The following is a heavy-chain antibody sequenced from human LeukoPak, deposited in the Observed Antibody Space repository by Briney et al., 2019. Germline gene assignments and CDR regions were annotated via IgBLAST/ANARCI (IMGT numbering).Heavy chain of an antibody. CDR2: IWYDGSNK. J-gene: IGHJ4*02. Sequence: PGRSLRLSCAAPGFTFSSYGMHWVRQAPGKGLEWVAVIWYDGSNKYYADSVKGRFTISRDNSKNTLYLQMNSLRAEDTAVYYCARAYCGGDCYSGFWDYWGQGTLVTVSS. CDR1: GFTFSSYG. CDR3: ARAYCGGDCYSGFWDY. D-gene: IGHD2-21*02. V-gene: IGHV3-33*08.